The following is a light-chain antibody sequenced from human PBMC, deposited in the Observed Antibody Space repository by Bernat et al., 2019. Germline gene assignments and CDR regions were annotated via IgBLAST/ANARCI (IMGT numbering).Light chain of an antibody. CDR2: DAS. CDR3: QQRRNWYT. V-gene: IGKV3-11*01. CDR1: QSVSSY. J-gene: IGKJ2*01. Sequence: EIVLTQSPATLSLSPGERVTLSCRASQSVSSYLAWYQQKPGQPPRLLIYDASNRATGIPARFSGSGSGTDFTLTISSLEPEDFAVYFCQQRRNWYTFGQGTKLEI.